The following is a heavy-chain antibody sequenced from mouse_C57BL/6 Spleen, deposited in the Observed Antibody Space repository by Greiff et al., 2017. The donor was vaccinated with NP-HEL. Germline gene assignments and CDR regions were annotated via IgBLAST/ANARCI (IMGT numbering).Heavy chain of an antibody. CDR1: GYSFTGYY. CDR3: ARGDYYGSSYHWYFDV. CDR2: INPSTGGT. J-gene: IGHJ1*03. V-gene: IGHV1-42*01. D-gene: IGHD1-1*01. Sequence: VQLQQSGPELVKPGASVKISCKASGYSFTGYYMNWVKQSPEKSLEWIGEINPSTGGTTYNQKFKAKATLTVDKSSSTAYMQLKSLTSEDSAVYYCARGDYYGSSYHWYFDVWGTGTTVTVSS.